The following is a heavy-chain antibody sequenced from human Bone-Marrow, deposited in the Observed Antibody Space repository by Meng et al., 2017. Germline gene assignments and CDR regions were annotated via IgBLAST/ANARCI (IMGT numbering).Heavy chain of an antibody. CDR2: ISSSGSTI. J-gene: IGHJ4*02. CDR3: AREPGYGEEGFDY. CDR1: GFTFSDYY. V-gene: IGHV3-11*01. D-gene: IGHD5-18*01. Sequence: QLGEFGGGLVKSGGSRSLVCAAYGFTFSDYYMSWIRQAPGKGLEWVSYISSSGSTIYYADSVKGRFTISRDNAKNSLYLQMNSLRAEDTAVYYCAREPGYGEEGFDYWGQGTLVTVSS.